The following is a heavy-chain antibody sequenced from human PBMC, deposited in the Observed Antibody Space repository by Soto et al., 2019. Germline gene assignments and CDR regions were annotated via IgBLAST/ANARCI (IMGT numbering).Heavy chain of an antibody. Sequence: QVQLQESGPGLVKPSQTLSLTCTVSGGSISSGGYYWSWIRQPPGKGLEWIGYIYYSGSTYYNPSLKSRVTISVDTAKKQFSLKLSSVTAADTAVYYCARGSRDEAYYYESSGYFPHWGQGTLVTVSS. J-gene: IGHJ1*01. V-gene: IGHV4-31*03. D-gene: IGHD3-22*01. CDR1: GGSISSGGYY. CDR3: ARGSRDEAYYYESSGYFPH. CDR2: IYYSGST.